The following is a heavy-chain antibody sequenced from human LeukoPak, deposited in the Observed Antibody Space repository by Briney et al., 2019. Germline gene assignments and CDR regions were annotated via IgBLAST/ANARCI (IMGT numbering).Heavy chain of an antibody. V-gene: IGHV3-64D*06. CDR1: GFTFSSYA. D-gene: IGHD2-21*02. Sequence: GGSLRLSCSTSGFTFSSYAMHWVRQAPGKGLQYVSAISSNGGSTYYADSAKGRFTISRDNSKNTLYLQMSSLRAKDTAVYYCVKDLGYCGGDCYSLFDYWGQGTLVTVSS. CDR2: ISSNGGST. J-gene: IGHJ4*02. CDR3: VKDLGYCGGDCYSLFDY.